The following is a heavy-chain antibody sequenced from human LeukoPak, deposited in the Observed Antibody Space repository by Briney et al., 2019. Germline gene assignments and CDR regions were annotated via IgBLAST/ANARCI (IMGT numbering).Heavy chain of an antibody. V-gene: IGHV3-23*01. J-gene: IGHJ4*02. CDR2: VHANGDRT. CDR1: GFTFSSYA. CDR3: AKPRSSSGEFDY. D-gene: IGHD2-15*01. Sequence: GGSLRLSCAASGFTFSSYAMNWVRQAPGKGLEWVSSVHANGDRTWYADSVKGRFTISRDNSKNALYLQMNSQRAEDTAVYYCAKPRSSSGEFDYWGQGTLVTVSS.